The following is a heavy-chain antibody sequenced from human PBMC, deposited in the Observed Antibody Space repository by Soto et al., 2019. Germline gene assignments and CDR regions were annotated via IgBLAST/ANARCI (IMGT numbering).Heavy chain of an antibody. CDR2: IYYSGTT. J-gene: IGHJ5*02. V-gene: IGHV4-31*03. Sequence: SETLSLTCTLSGGSITTGGNYWSWIRHHPGKGLEWIGYIYYSGTTYYNPSLKSRVTISVDTSKNQFSLKLSSVTAADTAVYYCARAPGSDYVWWFDPWGQGTLVTVSS. CDR1: GGSITTGGNY. D-gene: IGHD3-16*01. CDR3: ARAPGSDYVWWFDP.